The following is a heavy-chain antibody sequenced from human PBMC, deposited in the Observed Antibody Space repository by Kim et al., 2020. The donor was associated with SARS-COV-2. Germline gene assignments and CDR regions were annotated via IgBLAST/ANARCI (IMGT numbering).Heavy chain of an antibody. CDR2: INHSGST. CDR3: RLLPDY. J-gene: IGHJ4*02. CDR1: GGSFSAYY. Sequence: SETLSLTCAVHGGSFSAYYWSWIRQPPGKGLEWIGEINHSGSTNYNPSLKSRITMSVDTSKSQFSLKLSSVTAADTALYDCRLLPDYWGQGTLVTVPS. D-gene: IGHD2-15*01. V-gene: IGHV4-34*01.